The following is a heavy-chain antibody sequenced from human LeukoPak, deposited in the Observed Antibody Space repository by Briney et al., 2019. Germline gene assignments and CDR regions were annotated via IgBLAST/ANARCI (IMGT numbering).Heavy chain of an antibody. CDR1: GGSISSYY. CDR2: ISESGFT. V-gene: IGHV4-59*01. Sequence: ASATLSLTCIVSGGSISSYYWSWIPQPPGEGLEWIGYISESGFTNYSPSLRSRVTISVNTSKNQFSLSLDYVAAVDTAVYYCARGYSSSWYVMGYWGQGTLVTVSS. D-gene: IGHD6-13*01. J-gene: IGHJ4*02. CDR3: ARGYSSSWYVMGY.